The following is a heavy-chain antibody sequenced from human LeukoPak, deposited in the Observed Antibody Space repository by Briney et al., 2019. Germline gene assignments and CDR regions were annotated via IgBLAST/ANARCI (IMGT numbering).Heavy chain of an antibody. CDR2: IYPGDSDT. Sequence: GESLKISCKGSGYSFTSYWIGWVRQMPGKGLECMGVIYPGDSDTRYSPSFQGQVTISADRSIGTAYLQWSSLKASDTAMYYCARSSGTYYYFFDYWGQGTLVTVSS. CDR1: GYSFTSYW. J-gene: IGHJ4*02. D-gene: IGHD3-10*01. CDR3: ARSSGTYYYFFDY. V-gene: IGHV5-51*01.